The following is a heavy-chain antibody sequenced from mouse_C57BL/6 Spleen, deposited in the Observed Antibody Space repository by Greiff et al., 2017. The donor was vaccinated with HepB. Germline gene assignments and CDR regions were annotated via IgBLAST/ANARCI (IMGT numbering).Heavy chain of an antibody. CDR1: GFTFSSYG. D-gene: IGHD1-1*01. CDR3: ARDYYGRRYFDY. CDR2: ISSGGSYT. J-gene: IGHJ2*01. V-gene: IGHV5-6*01. Sequence: VQLKESGGDLVKPGGSLKLSCAASGFTFSSYGMSWVRQTPDKRLEWVATISSGGSYTYYPDSVKGRFTISRDNAKNTLYLQMSSLKSEDTAMYYCARDYYGRRYFDYWGQGTTLTVSS.